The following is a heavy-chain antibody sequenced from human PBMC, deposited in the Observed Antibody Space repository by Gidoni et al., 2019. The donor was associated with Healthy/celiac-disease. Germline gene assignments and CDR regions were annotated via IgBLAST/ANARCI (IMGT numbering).Heavy chain of an antibody. CDR2: IKQDGSEK. J-gene: IGHJ4*02. CDR3: ARDRVVATPAFDY. CDR1: GFTFSSYW. V-gene: IGHV3-7*01. D-gene: IGHD5-12*01. Sequence: EVQLVESGGGLVQPGGSLRLSCAASGFTFSSYWMSWVRQAPGKGLEWVANIKQDGSEKYYVDSVKGRFTISRDNAKNSLYLQMNSLRAEDTAVYYCARDRVVATPAFDYWGQGTLVTVSS.